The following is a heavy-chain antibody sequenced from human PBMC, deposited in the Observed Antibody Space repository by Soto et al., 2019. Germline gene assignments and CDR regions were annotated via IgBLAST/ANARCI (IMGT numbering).Heavy chain of an antibody. V-gene: IGHV1-69*01. J-gene: IGHJ4*02. Sequence: QVQLVQSGAEVKKPGSSVKVSCKASGGTFSSYAISWVRQAPGQGLEWMGGIIPIFGTANYAQKFQGRVTITADESTSTTYMDLSSLRTEDTAVDDGARVRSRSDGYNFFVYWCQEPLVSPSS. CDR3: ARVRSRSDGYNFFVY. CDR1: GGTFSSYA. D-gene: IGHD5-12*01. CDR2: IIPIFGTA.